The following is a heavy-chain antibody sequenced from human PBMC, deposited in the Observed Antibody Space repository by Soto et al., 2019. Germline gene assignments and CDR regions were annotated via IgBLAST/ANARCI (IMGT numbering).Heavy chain of an antibody. J-gene: IGHJ4*02. D-gene: IGHD3-9*01. CDR2: IYPGDSDT. Sequence: EVKLVQSGAEEKKPGESLKISCKGSGYSFTKYWVGWVRQMPGKGLEWMGIIYPGDSDTRYSPSFQGQVNISADKSISTAYLQWSSLRATDSATYYCARRDMLTGYVYFDYWGQGTLVTVSS. CDR1: GYSFTKYW. CDR3: ARRDMLTGYVYFDY. V-gene: IGHV5-51*03.